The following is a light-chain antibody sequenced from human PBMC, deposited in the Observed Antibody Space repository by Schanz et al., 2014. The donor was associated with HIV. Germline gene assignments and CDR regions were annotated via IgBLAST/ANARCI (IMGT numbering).Light chain of an antibody. Sequence: QSALTQPPSASGSLGQSVAISCTGTTGDVGYYNSVSWYRQYPGKAPKLMIYEVTKRPSGVPGRFSGSKSGNTASLTVSGLQAEDEADYYCSSYATTKDLLFGGGTKLTVL. V-gene: IGLV2-8*01. CDR3: SSYATTKDLL. CDR1: TGDVGYYNS. CDR2: EVT. J-gene: IGLJ2*01.